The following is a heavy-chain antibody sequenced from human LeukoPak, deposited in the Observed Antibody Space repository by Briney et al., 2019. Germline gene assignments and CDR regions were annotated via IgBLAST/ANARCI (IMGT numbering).Heavy chain of an antibody. V-gene: IGHV4-61*02. D-gene: IGHD6-19*01. CDR3: ARGPRRWSGWYAPGGDY. CDR2: SYASGST. CDR1: GGSISSGNYS. Sequence: PSQTLSLTCTVSGGSISSGNYSWNWIRQPAGKGLEWIGRSYASGSTNYNPSLKSQVTISVDTSKNQFSLKLSSVTAADTAVYYCARGPRRWSGWYAPGGDYWGQGTLVTVSS. J-gene: IGHJ4*02.